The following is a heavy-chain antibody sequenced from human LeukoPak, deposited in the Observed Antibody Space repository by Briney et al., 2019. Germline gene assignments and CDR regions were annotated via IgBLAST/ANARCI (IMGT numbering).Heavy chain of an antibody. Sequence: MPSQTLSLTCTVSGPSISSGSYYWSWIRQPAGKGLELIGGIYTSRSTNYNPSLKSRVTISVDTSKNQFSLKLSSVTAADTAVYYCARGPITIFGVVVLYYFDYWGQGTLVTVSS. CDR1: GPSISSGSYY. CDR3: ARGPITIFGVVVLYYFDY. J-gene: IGHJ4*02. D-gene: IGHD3-3*01. V-gene: IGHV4-61*02. CDR2: IYTSRST.